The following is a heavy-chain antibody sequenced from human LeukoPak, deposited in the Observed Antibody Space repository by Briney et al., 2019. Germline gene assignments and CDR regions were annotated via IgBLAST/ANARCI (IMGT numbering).Heavy chain of an antibody. CDR2: IKQDGSRR. CDR1: GFTFNDYW. D-gene: IGHD6-6*01. Sequence: GGSLRLSCAASGFTFNDYWMTWFRQAPGKGLEWVANIKQDGSRRYYVDSVKGRFTISRDNAKNSLYLQMNNLRAEDTAVYYCARGAFDYISSSGEWMGDYWGQGSLVTVSS. V-gene: IGHV3-7*01. CDR3: ARGAFDYISSSGEWMGDY. J-gene: IGHJ4*02.